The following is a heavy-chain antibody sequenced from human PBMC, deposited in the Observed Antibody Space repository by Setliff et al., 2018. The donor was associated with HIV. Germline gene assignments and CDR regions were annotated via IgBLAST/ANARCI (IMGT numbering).Heavy chain of an antibody. V-gene: IGHV5-51*01. Sequence: GASLTISCKGSGYSSTSCWFCWVRQMPGKGLEWMGIIYPGDSDTRYSPSFQGQGTISADKSISPAYLQWSSLKASDTAMYYCARLWDLRQGFRCNCCGDCYPDYWGQGTMVTVSS. CDR2: IYPGDSDT. D-gene: IGHD2-21*01. J-gene: IGHJ4*02. CDR3: ARLWDLRQGFRCNCCGDCYPDY. CDR1: GYSSTSCW.